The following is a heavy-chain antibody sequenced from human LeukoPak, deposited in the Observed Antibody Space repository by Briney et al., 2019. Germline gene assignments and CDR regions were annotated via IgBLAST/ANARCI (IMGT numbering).Heavy chain of an antibody. CDR1: GYTFTSYD. V-gene: IGHV1-8*01. J-gene: IGHJ4*02. Sequence: ASVKVSCKASGYTFTSYDINWVRQATGRGLEWMGWMNPNSGNTGYAQKFQGRVTMTRNTSISTAYMELSSLGSEDTAVYYCARGGIAAAATVDYWGQGTLVTVSS. CDR2: MNPNSGNT. CDR3: ARGGIAAAATVDY. D-gene: IGHD6-13*01.